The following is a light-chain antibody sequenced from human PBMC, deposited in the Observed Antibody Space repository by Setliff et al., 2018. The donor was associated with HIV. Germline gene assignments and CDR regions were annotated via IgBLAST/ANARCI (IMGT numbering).Light chain of an antibody. V-gene: IGLV2-14*03. J-gene: IGLJ2*01. CDR3: SSYTSSSTLVV. Sequence: QSALTQPASVSASPGQSITISCTGTSSDVGGYNFVSWYQQHPGKAPNLIIYDVRNRPSGISNRFSGSKSGNTASLTISGLQAEDEADYYCSSYTSSSTLVVFGGGTKVTVL. CDR2: DVR. CDR1: SSDVGGYNF.